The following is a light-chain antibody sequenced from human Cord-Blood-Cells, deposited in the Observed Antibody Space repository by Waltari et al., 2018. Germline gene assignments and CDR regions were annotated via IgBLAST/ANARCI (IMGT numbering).Light chain of an antibody. V-gene: IGLV2-14*01. Sequence: QSALTQPASVSGSPGQSITIPSTGTRSDVGGYNSVSWYQQHPGKAPKLMIYDVSNRPSGVSNRFSGSKSGNTASLTISGLQAEDEADYYCSSYTSSSNVVFGGGTKLTVL. J-gene: IGLJ2*01. CDR2: DVS. CDR1: RSDVGGYNS. CDR3: SSYTSSSNVV.